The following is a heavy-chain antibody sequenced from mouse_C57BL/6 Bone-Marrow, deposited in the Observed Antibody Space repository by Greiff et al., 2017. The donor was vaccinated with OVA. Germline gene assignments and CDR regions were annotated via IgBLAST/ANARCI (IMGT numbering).Heavy chain of an antibody. V-gene: IGHV5-17*01. D-gene: IGHD1-2*01. Sequence: EVQLQESGGGLVKPGGSLKLSCAASGFTFSDYGMHWVRQAPEKGLEWVAYISSGSSTIYYADTVKGRFTISRDNAKNTLFLQMTSLRSEDTAMYYCARPLRLRAMDYWGQGTSVTVSS. CDR3: ARPLRLRAMDY. J-gene: IGHJ4*01. CDR2: ISSGSSTI. CDR1: GFTFSDYG.